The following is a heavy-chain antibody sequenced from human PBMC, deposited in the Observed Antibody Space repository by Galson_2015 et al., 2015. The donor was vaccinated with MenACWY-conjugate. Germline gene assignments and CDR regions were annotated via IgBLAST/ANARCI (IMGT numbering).Heavy chain of an antibody. CDR2: ISISSSYI. Sequence: SLRLSCAASGFIFSSHTMNWVRQAPGKGLEWVSSISISSSYIYYAGSVKGRFTISRDNAKNSLYLQMNSLTAEDTAVYYCARDYARLEWLSAYYFDYWGQGTPVTVSS. CDR1: GFIFSSHT. J-gene: IGHJ4*02. V-gene: IGHV3-21*01. CDR3: ARDYARLEWLSAYYFDY. D-gene: IGHD3-3*01.